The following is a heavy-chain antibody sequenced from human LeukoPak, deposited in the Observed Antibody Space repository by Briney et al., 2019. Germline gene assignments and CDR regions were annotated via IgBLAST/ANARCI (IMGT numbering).Heavy chain of an antibody. J-gene: IGHJ4*02. V-gene: IGHV3-11*01. Sequence: PGGSLRLSCAASGFTFSDYYMSWIRQAPGKGLERVSYISSSGSTIYYADSVKGRFTISRDNAKNSLYLQMNSLRAEDTAVYYCARWARTYYYGSGSLPVDYWGQGTLVTVSS. CDR1: GFTFSDYY. CDR3: ARWARTYYYGSGSLPVDY. CDR2: ISSSGSTI. D-gene: IGHD3-10*01.